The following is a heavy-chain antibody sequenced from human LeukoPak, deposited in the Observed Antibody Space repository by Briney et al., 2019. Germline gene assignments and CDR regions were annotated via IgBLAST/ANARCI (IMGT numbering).Heavy chain of an antibody. V-gene: IGHV5-51*01. CDR3: ARQGGAYCGGDCSGDYFDY. CDR2: IYPGDSDT. CDR1: GYSFTSYW. Sequence: GESLKISCKGSGYSFTSYWIGWVRQMPGKGLEWMGIIYPGDSDTRYSPSFQGQVTISADKSISTAYLQWSSLKASDTAMYYCARQGGAYCGGDCSGDYFDYWGQGTLVTVSS. J-gene: IGHJ4*02. D-gene: IGHD2-21*02.